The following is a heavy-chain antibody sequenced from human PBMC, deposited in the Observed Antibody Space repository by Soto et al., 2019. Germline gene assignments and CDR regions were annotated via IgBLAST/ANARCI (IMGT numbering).Heavy chain of an antibody. V-gene: IGHV1-69*12. CDR2: IIPIFGTA. J-gene: IGHJ6*02. CDR1: GGTFSSYA. CDR3: ARRGGDYGEYDALYYYGMDV. D-gene: IGHD4-17*01. Sequence: QVQLVQSGAEVKKPGSSVKVSCKASGGTFSSYAISWVRQAPGQGLEWMGGIIPIFGTANYAQKFQGRVTITADESTSTAYMELSSLRSEDTAVYYCARRGGDYGEYDALYYYGMDVWGQGTTVTVSS.